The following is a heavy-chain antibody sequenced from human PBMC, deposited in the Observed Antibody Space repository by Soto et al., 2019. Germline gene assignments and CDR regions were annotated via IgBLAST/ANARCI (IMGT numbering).Heavy chain of an antibody. CDR3: AKNSGSGYSEVWYFDL. J-gene: IGHJ2*01. V-gene: IGHV1-18*04. CDR2: ISDYTGNT. Sequence: QVQLVQSGAEVKKPGASVKVSCKASGYTFTTYGITWVRQAPGQGLEFMGWISDYTGNTNYAQKFQGRVTMTTDRSTSTAYMELRSLRSDDTAFYYCAKNSGSGYSEVWYFDLWGRGTLVTVSS. D-gene: IGHD3-22*01. CDR1: GYTFTTYG.